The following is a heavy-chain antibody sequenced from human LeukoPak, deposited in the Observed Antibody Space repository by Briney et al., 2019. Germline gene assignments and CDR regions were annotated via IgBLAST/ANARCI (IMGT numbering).Heavy chain of an antibody. CDR2: IYTSGST. D-gene: IGHD5-12*01. CDR1: GGSITNYY. Sequence: KSSEPLSLTCTVSGGSITNYYWSWIRQPPGKGLGWIGYIYTSGSTNYNPSLKSRVTISVDTSENQFSLNLSSVTAADTAVYYCARHSGYRSYYFDYWGQGTLVTVSS. J-gene: IGHJ4*02. V-gene: IGHV4-4*09. CDR3: ARHSGYRSYYFDY.